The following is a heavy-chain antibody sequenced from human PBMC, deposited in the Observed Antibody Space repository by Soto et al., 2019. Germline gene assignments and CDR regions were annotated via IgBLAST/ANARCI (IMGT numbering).Heavy chain of an antibody. Sequence: EAQLVESGGGLIQPGGSLRLSCAVSGFSVSNTYMNWLRQAPGKGLEWISVIYRGRATYYADSVKGRFTISRDDSRKTVYLQMTTLTTEDTAVYFCARDRSDSSRADSFDIWGKGTMVTVSS. J-gene: IGHJ3*02. V-gene: IGHV3-53*01. CDR2: IYRGRAT. D-gene: IGHD6-25*01. CDR1: GFSVSNTY. CDR3: ARDRSDSSRADSFDI.